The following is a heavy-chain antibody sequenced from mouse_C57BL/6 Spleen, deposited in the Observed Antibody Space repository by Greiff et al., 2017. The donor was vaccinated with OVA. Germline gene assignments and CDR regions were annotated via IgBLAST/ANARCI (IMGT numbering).Heavy chain of an antibody. CDR3: ARWRGPEGDAMDY. CDR2: IRNKANGYTT. J-gene: IGHJ4*01. V-gene: IGHV7-3*01. Sequence: EVQVVESGGGLVQPGGSLSLSCAASGFTFTDYYMSWVRQPPGKALEWLGFIRNKANGYTTEYSASVKGRFTISRDNSQRILYLQMIALRADDCATYYCARWRGPEGDAMDYWGQGTSVTVSS. CDR1: GFTFTDYY.